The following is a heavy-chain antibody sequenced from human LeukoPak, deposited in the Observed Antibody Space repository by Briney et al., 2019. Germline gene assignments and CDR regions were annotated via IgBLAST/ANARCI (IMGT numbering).Heavy chain of an antibody. CDR2: ISSSSSTI. J-gene: IGHJ4*02. CDR1: GFTFSSYS. Sequence: PGGSLRLSCAASGFTFSSYSMNWVRQAPGKGLEWVSYISSSSSTIYYADSVKGRFTISRDNAKNSLYLQMNSLRAEDTAVYYCARSPQSFDYWGQGTLVTVSS. V-gene: IGHV3-48*04. CDR3: ARSPQSFDY.